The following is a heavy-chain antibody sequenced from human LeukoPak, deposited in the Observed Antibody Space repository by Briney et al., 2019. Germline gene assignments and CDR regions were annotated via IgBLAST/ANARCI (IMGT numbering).Heavy chain of an antibody. CDR2: ISWNSGSI. CDR1: GFTFDDYA. V-gene: IGHV3-9*01. J-gene: IGHJ4*02. CDR3: AKALSYGDYVIFDY. Sequence: GGSLRLSCAASGFTFDDYAMHWVRQAPGKGLEWVSGISWNSGSIGYADSVKGRFTISRDNAKNSLYLQMNSLRAEDTALYYCAKALSYGDYVIFDYWGQGTLVTVSS. D-gene: IGHD4-17*01.